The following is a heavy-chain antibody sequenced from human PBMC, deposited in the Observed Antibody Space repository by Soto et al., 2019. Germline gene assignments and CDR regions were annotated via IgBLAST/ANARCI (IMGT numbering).Heavy chain of an antibody. V-gene: IGHV1-2*02. Sequence: QVQLVQSGAEVKKPGASVKVSCKASGYTFTGYYMHWVRQAPGQGLEWMGWINPNSGGTNYAQKFQGRVTMTRDTSISTAYMELSSLRSEDTAVYYCARGDRYCSSTSCRKLDYWGQGTLVTVSS. CDR1: GYTFTGYY. CDR2: INPNSGGT. J-gene: IGHJ4*02. D-gene: IGHD2-2*01. CDR3: ARGDRYCSSTSCRKLDY.